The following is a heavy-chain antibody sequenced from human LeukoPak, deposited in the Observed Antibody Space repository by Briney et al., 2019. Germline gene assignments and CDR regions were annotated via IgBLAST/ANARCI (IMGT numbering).Heavy chain of an antibody. J-gene: IGHJ6*04. Sequence: GGSLRLSCAASGFTFSSYNINWVRQAPGKGLEWVSYISSSGSTIYYADSVKGRFTISRDNAKNSLYPQMNSLRAEDTAVYYCAELGITMIGGVWGKGTTVTISS. V-gene: IGHV3-48*04. CDR3: AELGITMIGGV. CDR1: GFTFSSYN. D-gene: IGHD3-10*02. CDR2: ISSSGSTI.